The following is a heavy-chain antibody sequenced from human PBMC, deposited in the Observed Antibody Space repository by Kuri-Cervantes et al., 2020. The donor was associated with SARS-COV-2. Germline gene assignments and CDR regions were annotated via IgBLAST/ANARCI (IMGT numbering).Heavy chain of an antibody. CDR2: IPYDGSNK. V-gene: IGHV3-30*04. Sequence: GESLKISCAASGFTFSSYAMHWVRQAPGKGLEWVAVIPYDGSNKYYADSVKGRFTISRDNSKNTLYLQMNSLRAEDTAVYYCASELLWYFDLWGRGTLVTVSS. J-gene: IGHJ2*01. D-gene: IGHD1-26*01. CDR1: GFTFSSYA. CDR3: ASELLWYFDL.